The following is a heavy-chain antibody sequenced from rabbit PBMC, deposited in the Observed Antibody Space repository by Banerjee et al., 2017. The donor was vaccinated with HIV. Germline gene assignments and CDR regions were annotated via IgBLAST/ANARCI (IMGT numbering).Heavy chain of an antibody. V-gene: IGHV1S8*01. D-gene: IGHD6-1*01. Sequence: QEQLVEYGGDLVQPEGSLTLTCKASGFTLSNNYMCWIRQAPGKGLEWIAYIYPNYGTTDYASWVDGRFTISSDNAQNTVDLQMNSLTAADTATYFCARDYAGYAGYGYGYFNLWGPGTLVTVS. J-gene: IGHJ4*01. CDR3: ARDYAGYAGYGYGYFNL. CDR1: GFTLSNNY. CDR2: IYPNYGTT.